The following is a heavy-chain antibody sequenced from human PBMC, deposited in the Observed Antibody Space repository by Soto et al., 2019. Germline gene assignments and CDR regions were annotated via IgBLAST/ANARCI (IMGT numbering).Heavy chain of an antibody. CDR3: AKAGYSFFFDY. Sequence: EVQLLESGGGLVQSGGSLRLSCTASGFSFSSYVMSWVRQAPGKGLEWVSEISADDGSTYYADSVKGRFTISRDNSKNTVKLQMNSLRADDTAVYYCAKAGYSFFFDYWGQGTLVTVSS. J-gene: IGHJ4*02. CDR1: GFSFSSYV. D-gene: IGHD5-18*01. V-gene: IGHV3-23*01. CDR2: ISADDGST.